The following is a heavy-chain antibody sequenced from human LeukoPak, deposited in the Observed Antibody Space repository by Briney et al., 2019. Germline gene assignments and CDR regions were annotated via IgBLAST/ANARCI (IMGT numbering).Heavy chain of an antibody. CDR3: ARETYGSGSYYSFGNAFDI. CDR1: GFTFRSYA. D-gene: IGHD3-10*01. CDR2: ISLDGSNK. V-gene: IGHV3-30*04. J-gene: IGHJ3*02. Sequence: PGGSLRLSCAASGFTFRSYAMHWVRQAPGKGLEWVAAISLDGSNKYYADSVKGRFTISRDNSKNTLYLQMNSLRAEDTAVYYCARETYGSGSYYSFGNAFDIWGQGTMVTVSS.